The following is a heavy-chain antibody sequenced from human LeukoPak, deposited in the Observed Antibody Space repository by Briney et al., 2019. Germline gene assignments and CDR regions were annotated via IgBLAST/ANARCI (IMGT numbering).Heavy chain of an antibody. D-gene: IGHD6-19*01. Sequence: SGGSLRLSCAASGFAFSSFAMGWVRQSPGKGLEWLSTINGGGNTTFYSDSVKGRFTISRDNSKNTLYLHMDSLRPDDTAIYYCTKELHVAVAVADYYYFYMDVWGRGTAVTVPS. CDR1: GFAFSSFA. J-gene: IGHJ6*03. CDR3: TKELHVAVAVADYYYFYMDV. CDR2: INGGGNTT. V-gene: IGHV3-23*01.